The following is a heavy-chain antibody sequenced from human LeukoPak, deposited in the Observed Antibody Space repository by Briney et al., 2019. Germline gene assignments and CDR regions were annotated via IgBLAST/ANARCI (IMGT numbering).Heavy chain of an antibody. CDR1: GYTFTSSG. D-gene: IGHD2-2*01. CDR3: AKIYCSSNSCYDGRGWFDP. Sequence: ASVKVSCKASGYTFTSSGISWVRQAPGHGLEWMGWISAYNGNTKYAQKLQGRVTITADESTSTAYMELSSLRSEDTAVYYCAKIYCSSNSCYDGRGWFDPWGQGTLVTVS. J-gene: IGHJ5*02. V-gene: IGHV1-18*01. CDR2: ISAYNGNT.